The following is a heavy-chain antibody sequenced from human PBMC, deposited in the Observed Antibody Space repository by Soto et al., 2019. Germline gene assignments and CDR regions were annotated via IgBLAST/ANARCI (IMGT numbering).Heavy chain of an antibody. V-gene: IGHV3-23*01. Sequence: EVQLLESGGGLVQPGGSLRLSCAASGFTFTTYAMTWVRQAPGKGLEWLSAINTAGTTYYADSVKGRFTISRDNAKNTPYLQMNGLRVEDTAVYYCAKDWYEDSWGQGTLVTVSS. CDR3: AKDWYEDS. CDR1: GFTFTTYA. J-gene: IGHJ4*02. CDR2: INTAGTT. D-gene: IGHD6-13*01.